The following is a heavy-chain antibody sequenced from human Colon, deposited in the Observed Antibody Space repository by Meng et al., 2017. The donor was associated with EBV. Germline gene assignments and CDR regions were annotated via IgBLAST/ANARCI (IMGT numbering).Heavy chain of an antibody. Sequence: QAPLPQWGGGLVKPSETLSLTCGVYGGSLSGYYWSWIRQTPGKGLEWIGEINHSGTINYNPSLRSRVTISVDRSNNQFSLRLSSVTAADTAVYYCARGGGVIKGLVTWFDPWGQGTVVTVSS. CDR1: GGSLSGYY. CDR2: INHSGTI. J-gene: IGHJ5*02. V-gene: IGHV4-34*02. CDR3: ARGGGVIKGLVTWFDP. D-gene: IGHD2-8*01.